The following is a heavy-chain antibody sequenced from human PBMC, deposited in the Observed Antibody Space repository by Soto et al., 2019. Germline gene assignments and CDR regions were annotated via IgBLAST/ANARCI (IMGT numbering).Heavy chain of an antibody. J-gene: IGHJ4*02. CDR3: EARGLDGVRRVIRTPIEY. CDR1: GGTFSSCP. CDR2: IIPILGIA. Sequence: QVQLVQSGAEVKKPGSSVKVSCKASGGTFSSCPIIWVRQAPGQGLEWMGRIIPILGIANYEQKFQGRVTITPDKPTRTAYMEMSSLKNDDSPVYYCEARGLDGVRRVIRTPIEYWGQGNQVTVSS. D-gene: IGHD3-10*01. V-gene: IGHV1-69*02.